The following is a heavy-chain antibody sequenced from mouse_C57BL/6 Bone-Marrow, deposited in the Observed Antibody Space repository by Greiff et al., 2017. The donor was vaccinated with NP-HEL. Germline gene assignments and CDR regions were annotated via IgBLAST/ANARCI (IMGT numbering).Heavy chain of an antibody. CDR2: IDPEDGET. D-gene: IGHD2-4*01. Sequence: VQLQQSGAELVKPGASVKLSCTASGFNITDYYMHWVKQRTEQGLEWIGRIDPEDGETKYAPKFQGKATITADTSSNTAYLQLSSLTSEDTAVYYCARFGDYDWCAYWGQGTLVTVSA. CDR1: GFNITDYY. V-gene: IGHV14-2*01. J-gene: IGHJ3*01. CDR3: ARFGDYDWCAY.